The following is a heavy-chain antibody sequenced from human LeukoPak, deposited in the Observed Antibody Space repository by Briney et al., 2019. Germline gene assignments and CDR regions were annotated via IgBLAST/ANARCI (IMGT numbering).Heavy chain of an antibody. CDR3: VKEMLTTTSPFDY. J-gene: IGHJ4*02. CDR1: GFIFSSYA. D-gene: IGHD4/OR15-4a*01. Sequence: SGGPLRLSCSASGFIFSSYAMHWVRQAPGKGLEYVSTIDRNGRNTYYADSLRGRFTISRDNSKNTLYLQMRSLRAEDTAVYYCVKEMLTTTSPFDYWGQGSLVTVSS. V-gene: IGHV3-64D*09. CDR2: IDRNGRNT.